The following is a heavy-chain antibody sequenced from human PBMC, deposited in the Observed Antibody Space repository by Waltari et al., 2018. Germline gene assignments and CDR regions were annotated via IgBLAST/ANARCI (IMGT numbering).Heavy chain of an antibody. J-gene: IGHJ4*02. V-gene: IGHV4-59*08. CDR2: IYYSGST. D-gene: IGHD5-12*01. CDR3: ASGGYSGYDYDY. Sequence: QVQLQESGPGLVKPSETLSLTCTVPGDSISNYYWSWIRQPPGKGLEWIGYIYYSGSTNYKPSLKSRVTISIDTSKNQFSLKLSSVTAADTAVYYCASGGYSGYDYDYWGQGTLVTVSS. CDR1: GDSISNYY.